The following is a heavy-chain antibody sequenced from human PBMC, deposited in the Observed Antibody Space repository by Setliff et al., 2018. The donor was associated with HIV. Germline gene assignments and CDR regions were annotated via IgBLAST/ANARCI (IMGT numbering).Heavy chain of an antibody. CDR3: ARAAYSGTYVWEPATDL. D-gene: IGHD1-26*01. J-gene: IGHJ2*01. Sequence: SETLSLTCTVSGASISSFYWSWIRQPPGKGLDWIGYIYYSGSTNYNPSLKSRVTMSVDTSKNRFSLKLNSVTAADTAVYYCARAAYSGTYVWEPATDLWGRGTLVTVSS. V-gene: IGHV4-59*08. CDR1: GASISSFY. CDR2: IYYSGST.